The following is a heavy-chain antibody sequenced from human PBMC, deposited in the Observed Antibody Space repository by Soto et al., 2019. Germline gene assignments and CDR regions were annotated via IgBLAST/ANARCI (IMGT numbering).Heavy chain of an antibody. D-gene: IGHD5-12*01. J-gene: IGHJ4*02. V-gene: IGHV1-2*04. CDR1: GYTFTGYY. Sequence: ASVKVSCKASGYTFTGYYMHWVRQAPGQGLEWMGWINPNSGGTNYAQKFQGWVTMTRDTSISTAYMELSRLRSDDTAVYYCERDRGIVAPYYFDYWGQGTLVTVSP. CDR2: INPNSGGT. CDR3: ERDRGIVAPYYFDY.